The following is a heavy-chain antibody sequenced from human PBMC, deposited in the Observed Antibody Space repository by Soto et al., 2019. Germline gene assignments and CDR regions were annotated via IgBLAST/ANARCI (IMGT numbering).Heavy chain of an antibody. V-gene: IGHV3-33*01. CDR1: GFTFSNDG. Sequence: QVQLVESGGGVVQPGRSLRLSCAASGFTFSNDGMHWVRQAPGKGLEWVAVIWYDGGNKYYADSVKGRFTISRDNSKNTLYLQMNTLRAEDTAVYYCARGGGSYNLNWFDPWGQGTLVTVSS. J-gene: IGHJ5*02. CDR2: IWYDGGNK. CDR3: ARGGGSYNLNWFDP. D-gene: IGHD1-26*01.